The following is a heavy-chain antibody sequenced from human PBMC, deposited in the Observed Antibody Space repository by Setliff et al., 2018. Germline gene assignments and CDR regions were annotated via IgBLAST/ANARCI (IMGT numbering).Heavy chain of an antibody. CDR3: ARHVGSRGRGYNYYYYYMDV. CDR2: IYDTGST. CDR1: GGSISSYY. Sequence: SETLSLTCTVSGGSISSYYWSWIRQSPGKGLEWIGYIYDTGSTNSDPSLKSRVTMSVDTSKSQLSLNLSSVTAADTAVYYCARHVGSRGRGYNYYYYYMDVWGKGTTVTVSS. V-gene: IGHV4-59*08. J-gene: IGHJ6*03. D-gene: IGHD3-10*01.